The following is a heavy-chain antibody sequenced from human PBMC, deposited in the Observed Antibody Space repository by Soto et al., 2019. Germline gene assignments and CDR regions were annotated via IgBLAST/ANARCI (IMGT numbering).Heavy chain of an antibody. CDR2: ISGYDGDT. D-gene: IGHD2-21*02. CDR3: VRDLEYCGGDCHEDVFDI. V-gene: IGHV1-18*01. J-gene: IGHJ3*02. Sequence: QVQLVQSGAEVKKPGASVKVSCKASGYTFSTYGVSWVRQAPGQGLEWMGWISGYDGDTNYAQKIRGRVTMTTDTSTSTAYMELRSLRSDDTAVYYCVRDLEYCGGDCHEDVFDIWGQGTMVTVSS. CDR1: GYTFSTYG.